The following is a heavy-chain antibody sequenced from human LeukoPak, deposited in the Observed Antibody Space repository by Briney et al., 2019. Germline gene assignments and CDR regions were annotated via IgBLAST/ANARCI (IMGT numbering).Heavy chain of an antibody. D-gene: IGHD6-13*01. CDR3: AKDTGYSSSWYGFDY. V-gene: IGHV3-30*18. J-gene: IGHJ4*02. CDR2: ISYDGSNK. CDR1: GFTFSSHG. Sequence: GGSLRLSCAASGFTFSSHGMHWVRQAPGKGLEWVAVISYDGSNKYYAGSVKGRFTISRDNSKNTLYLQMNCLRAEDTAVYYCAKDTGYSSSWYGFDYWGQGTLVTVSS.